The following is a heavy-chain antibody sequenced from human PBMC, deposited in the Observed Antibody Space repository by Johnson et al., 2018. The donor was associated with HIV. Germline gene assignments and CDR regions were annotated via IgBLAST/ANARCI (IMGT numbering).Heavy chain of an antibody. Sequence: EKLVESGGGLVQPGGSLRLSCGASGFSFNNYWMSWVRQAPGKGLEWVANINEDGREKHYVDSVRGRFTISRDNGKNSLSLQMNTLRADDTGVYCWARGREDSWGQGTMVTVSS. D-gene: IGHD1-26*01. CDR2: INEDGREK. CDR3: ARGREDS. J-gene: IGHJ3*01. V-gene: IGHV3-7*01. CDR1: GFSFNNYW.